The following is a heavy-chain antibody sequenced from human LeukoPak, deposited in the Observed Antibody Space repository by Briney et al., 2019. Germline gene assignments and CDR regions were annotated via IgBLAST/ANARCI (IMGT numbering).Heavy chain of an antibody. Sequence: GESLKISCKGSGYSFTTYWIGWVRQMPGKGLEWMGIIYPGDSDTRYSPSFQGQITISADKSISTAYLQWSSLKASDTAIYYCARLEVGADINNFDYWGQGTLVTVSS. J-gene: IGHJ4*02. CDR3: ARLEVGADINNFDY. CDR2: IYPGDSDT. V-gene: IGHV5-51*01. D-gene: IGHD1-26*01. CDR1: GYSFTTYW.